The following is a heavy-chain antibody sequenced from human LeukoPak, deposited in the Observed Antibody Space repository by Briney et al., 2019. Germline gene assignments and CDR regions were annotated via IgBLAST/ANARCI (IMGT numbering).Heavy chain of an antibody. CDR2: IYYSGST. CDR1: GGSISSSSYY. CDR3: ARAASYDSSGDAFDI. Sequence: SETLSLTCTVSGGSISSSSYYWGWIRQPPGKGLEWIGYIYYSGSTNYSPSLKSRVTISVDTSKNQFSLKLSSVTAADTAVYYCARAASYDSSGDAFDIWGQGTMVTVSS. V-gene: IGHV4-61*05. D-gene: IGHD3-22*01. J-gene: IGHJ3*02.